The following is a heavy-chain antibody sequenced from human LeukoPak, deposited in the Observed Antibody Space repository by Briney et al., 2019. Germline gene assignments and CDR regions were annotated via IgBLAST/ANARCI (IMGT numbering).Heavy chain of an antibody. CDR3: ARLGSSPSCYNACYYYMDV. Sequence: SETLSLTCTVSGGSISSYYWSWIRQPPGKGLEWIGYIYTSGSTNYNPSLKSRVTISVDTSKNQFSLKLSSVTAADTAVYYCARLGSSPSCYNACYYYMDVWGKGTTVTVSS. CDR1: GGSISSYY. CDR2: IYTSGST. D-gene: IGHD2-2*02. V-gene: IGHV4-4*09. J-gene: IGHJ6*03.